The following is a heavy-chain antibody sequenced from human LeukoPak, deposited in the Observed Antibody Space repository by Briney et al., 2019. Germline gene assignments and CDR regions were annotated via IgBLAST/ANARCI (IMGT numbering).Heavy chain of an antibody. Sequence: ASVKVSCKAFGYTLTTYGITWVRQAPGQGLEWMGWISGYNGNTNFAQKFQGRVTKTTDTSTSTAYMELRSLRSDDTAVYYCARDGIAAPGTGYFYYFGLDVWGQGTTVTVSS. CDR1: GYTLTTYG. J-gene: IGHJ6*02. V-gene: IGHV1-18*01. CDR3: ARDGIAAPGTGYFYYFGLDV. CDR2: ISGYNGNT. D-gene: IGHD6-13*01.